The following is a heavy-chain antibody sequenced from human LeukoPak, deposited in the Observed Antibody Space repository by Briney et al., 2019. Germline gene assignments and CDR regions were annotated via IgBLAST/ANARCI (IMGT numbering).Heavy chain of an antibody. CDR2: INAGNGNT. D-gene: IGHD3-10*01. CDR3: ALRGVSDDFDA. Sequence: ASVKVSCKASDYTFSSYNMNWVRQAPGQRLEWMGRINAGNGNTKFSQKFQGRVTITRDTSASTGYMELSSLTSEDTAVYYCALRGVSDDFDAWGQGTLVTVSS. V-gene: IGHV1-3*01. CDR1: DYTFSSYN. J-gene: IGHJ4*02.